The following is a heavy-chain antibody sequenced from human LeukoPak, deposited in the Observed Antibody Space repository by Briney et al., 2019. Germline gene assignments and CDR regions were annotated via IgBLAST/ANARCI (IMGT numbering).Heavy chain of an antibody. J-gene: IGHJ4*02. Sequence: GGSLRLSCAASGFTFRSYGMQWVRQAPGKGLEWVAVVSSDGTNEYYADSVKGRFIISRDKSKNTLYLLLTSLRVEDTALYYCARDWSLMDYWGQGTLVTVSS. CDR1: GFTFRSYG. CDR3: ARDWSLMDY. CDR2: VSSDGTNE. D-gene: IGHD3-16*01. V-gene: IGHV3-30*03.